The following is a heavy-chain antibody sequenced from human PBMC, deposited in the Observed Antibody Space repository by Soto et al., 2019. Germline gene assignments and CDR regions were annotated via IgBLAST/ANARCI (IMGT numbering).Heavy chain of an antibody. CDR1: GGTFSSYA. Sequence: QVQLVQSGAEVKKPGSSVKVSCKASGGTFSSYAISWVRQAPGQGLEWMGGIIPICGTANYAQKFQGRVTITEDKSTSKAYMELSSLRSEDKAVYYCASGLDYGDSGNYFDYWGQGTLVTVSS. D-gene: IGHD4-17*01. CDR3: ASGLDYGDSGNYFDY. CDR2: IIPICGTA. V-gene: IGHV1-69*06. J-gene: IGHJ4*02.